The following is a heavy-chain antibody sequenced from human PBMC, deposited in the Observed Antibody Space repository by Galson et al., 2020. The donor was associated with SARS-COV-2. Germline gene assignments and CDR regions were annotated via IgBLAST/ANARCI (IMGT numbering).Heavy chain of an antibody. J-gene: IGHJ4*02. CDR3: AKMEGIAVAATPN. Sequence: GESLKLSCADSGFTFSSYAMSWVRQAPGKGLEWVSSISGSGASTYYADSVKGRFTISRDNSKNTLYLQMNSLRAEDTAIYYCAKMEGIAVAATPNWGQGTLVIVSS. D-gene: IGHD6-19*01. CDR1: GFTFSSYA. V-gene: IGHV3-23*01. CDR2: ISGSGAST.